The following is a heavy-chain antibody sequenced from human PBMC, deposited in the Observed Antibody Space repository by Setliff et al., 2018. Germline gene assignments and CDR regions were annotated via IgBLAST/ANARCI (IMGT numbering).Heavy chain of an antibody. Sequence: ASETLSLTCAVYGGSFSGYYWSWIRQPPGKGLEWIGEINHSGSTNYNPSLKSRVTISVDTSKNQFSLKLSSVTAADTAVYYCARGKNGSRQLVVLGWFDPWGQGTLVT. V-gene: IGHV4-34*01. CDR3: ARGKNGSRQLVVLGWFDP. CDR2: INHSGST. D-gene: IGHD3-22*01. J-gene: IGHJ5*02. CDR1: GGSFSGYY.